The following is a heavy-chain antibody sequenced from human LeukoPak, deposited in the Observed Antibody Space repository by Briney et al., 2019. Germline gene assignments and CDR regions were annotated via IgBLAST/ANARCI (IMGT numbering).Heavy chain of an antibody. V-gene: IGHV3-74*01. Sequence: GGSLRLSCAASGFTFSSYWMHWVRQAPGKGLVWVSRINSDGSSRSYADSVKGRFTISRDNAKNTLYLQMNSLRAEDTAVYYCARRIGPYDSSGYYPYYFDYWGQGTLVTVSS. D-gene: IGHD3-22*01. CDR3: ARRIGPYDSSGYYPYYFDY. J-gene: IGHJ4*02. CDR2: INSDGSSR. CDR1: GFTFSSYW.